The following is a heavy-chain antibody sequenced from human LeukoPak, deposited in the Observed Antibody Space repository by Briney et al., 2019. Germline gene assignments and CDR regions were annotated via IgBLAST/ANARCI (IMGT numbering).Heavy chain of an antibody. V-gene: IGHV3-7*01. CDR2: IKQDGSEK. CDR3: ARGTTHFDY. CDR1: GFTFSSYA. Sequence: PGGSLRLSCAASGFTFSSYAMSWVRQAPGKGLEWVANIKQDGSEKYYVDSVKGRFTISRDNAKNSLYLQMNSLRAEDTAVYYCARGTTHFDYWGQGTLVTVSS. J-gene: IGHJ4*02. D-gene: IGHD4-4*01.